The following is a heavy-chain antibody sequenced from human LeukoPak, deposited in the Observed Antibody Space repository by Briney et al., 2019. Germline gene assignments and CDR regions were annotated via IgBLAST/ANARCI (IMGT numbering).Heavy chain of an antibody. CDR2: IYYSGRT. J-gene: IGHJ5*02. D-gene: IGHD3-10*01. Sequence: SETLSLTCIVSGGSISSSSYYWGWIRQPPGKGLEWIGTIYYSGRTYYNPSLKSGVTIFVDTPKNQFSLRLRSVTAADTAVYYCVSGYYGSGSQPGWFDPWGQGTLATVSS. CDR1: GGSISSSSYY. CDR3: VSGYYGSGSQPGWFDP. V-gene: IGHV4-39*01.